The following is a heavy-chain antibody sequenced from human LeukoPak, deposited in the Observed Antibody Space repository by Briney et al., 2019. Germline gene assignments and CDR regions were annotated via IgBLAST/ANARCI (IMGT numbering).Heavy chain of an antibody. Sequence: SVKVSCEASGGTFGSYTISWVRQAPGQGLEWMGRIIPILGIANYAQKFQGRVTITADKSTSTAYMELSSLRSEDTAVYYCARDSSYGYFDYWGQGTLVTVSS. D-gene: IGHD5-18*01. V-gene: IGHV1-69*04. CDR1: GGTFGSYT. CDR3: ARDSSYGYFDY. J-gene: IGHJ4*02. CDR2: IIPILGIA.